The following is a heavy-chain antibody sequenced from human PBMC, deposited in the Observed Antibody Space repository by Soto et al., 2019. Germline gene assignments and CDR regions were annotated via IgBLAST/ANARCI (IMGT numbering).Heavy chain of an antibody. J-gene: IGHJ4*02. CDR1: GYTFSDHD. CDR3: ARVGGNWNDDYFDY. D-gene: IGHD1-1*01. CDR2: MNPNSGDT. V-gene: IGHV1-8*01. Sequence: QVPLVQSGAEVKKPGASVKVSCKASGYTFSDHDINWVRQATGQGPEWLGWMNPNSGDTGSAQNFQGRVTMTRDNSIRTPEMELSRLRSEDTAVYYCARVGGNWNDDYFDYWGQGTRVTVSS.